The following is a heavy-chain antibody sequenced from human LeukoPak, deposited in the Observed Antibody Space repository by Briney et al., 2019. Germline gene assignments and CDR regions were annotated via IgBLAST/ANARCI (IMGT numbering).Heavy chain of an antibody. CDR3: ANWASIWEWLFNGMDV. V-gene: IGHV3-23*01. CDR2: ISGSGGST. CDR1: GFTFSSCA. D-gene: IGHD3-3*01. Sequence: GGSLRLSCAPSGFTFSSCAMRWVRQPPGKGLEWVSAISGSGGSTYYAASVKGRFTISRDNSKNTLYLQMNSLGAAAEAVYYCANWASIWEWLFNGMDVWGQGTTVTVSS. J-gene: IGHJ6*02.